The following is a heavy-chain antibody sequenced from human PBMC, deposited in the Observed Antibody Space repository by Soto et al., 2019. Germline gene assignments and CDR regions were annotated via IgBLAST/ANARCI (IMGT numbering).Heavy chain of an antibody. CDR1: GGSFSGYY. D-gene: IGHD3-10*01. J-gene: IGHJ4*02. CDR3: ARGNGAAAMVRENNPSFDY. Sequence: SETLSLTCAVYGGSFSGYYWSWIRQPPGKGLEWIGEINHSGSTNYNPSLKSRVTISVDTSKNQFSLKLSSVTAADTAVYYCARGNGAAAMVRENNPSFDYWGQGTLVTV. CDR2: INHSGST. V-gene: IGHV4-34*01.